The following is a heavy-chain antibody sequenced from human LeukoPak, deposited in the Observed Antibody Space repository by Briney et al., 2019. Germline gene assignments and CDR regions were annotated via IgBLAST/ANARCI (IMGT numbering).Heavy chain of an antibody. CDR2: ISSSSSYI. V-gene: IGHV3-21*01. CDR3: ARSARGGDCPDY. CDR1: GFTFSSYS. D-gene: IGHD2-21*02. J-gene: IGHJ4*02. Sequence: GGSLRLSCAASGFTFSSYSMNWVRQAPGKGLEWVSSISSSSSYIYYADSVKGRFTISRDNAKNSLYLQMNSLRAEDTAVYYCARSARGGDCPDYWGQGTLVTVSS.